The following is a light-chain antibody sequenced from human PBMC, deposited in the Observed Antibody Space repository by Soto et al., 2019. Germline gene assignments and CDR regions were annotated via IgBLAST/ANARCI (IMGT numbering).Light chain of an antibody. Sequence: DIQMTQSPYSLSSSVGDRVTSSCQSSQDISKYLNWYQQHPGNAPRLLIYVASSLDAGVPSRFSGSGSVTDFTFTIAILQPEHIATYFCQQFDTLPPAFGHATTRAIK. V-gene: IGKV1-33*01. CDR3: QQFDTLPPA. CDR2: VAS. CDR1: QDISKY. J-gene: IGKJ2*01.